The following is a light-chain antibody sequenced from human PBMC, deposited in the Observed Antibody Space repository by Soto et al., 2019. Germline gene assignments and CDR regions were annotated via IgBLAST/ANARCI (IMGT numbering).Light chain of an antibody. CDR1: QSLSSNS. Sequence: EIVLTQSPGTLSLSPGEGAALSCRASQSLSSNSLAWYQHKPGQAPRLLIYGASSKATGVPDRFYGTGSGTDFTLTISRREPEDFAVYYCQQYSSSPQTFGQGTKVEIK. J-gene: IGKJ1*01. CDR3: QQYSSSPQT. V-gene: IGKV3-20*01. CDR2: GAS.